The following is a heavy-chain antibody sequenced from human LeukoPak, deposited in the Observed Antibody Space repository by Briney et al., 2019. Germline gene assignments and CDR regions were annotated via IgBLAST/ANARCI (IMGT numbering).Heavy chain of an antibody. Sequence: SETLSLTCAVYGGSFSGYYWSWIRQPPGKGLEWIGYIYYSGSTNYNPSLKSRVTISVDTSKNQFSLKLSSVTAADTAVYYCARRRYYYGSGSTLYYFDYWGQGTLVTVSS. CDR3: ARRRYYYGSGSTLYYFDY. J-gene: IGHJ4*02. CDR1: GGSFSGYY. CDR2: IYYSGST. V-gene: IGHV4-59*08. D-gene: IGHD3-10*01.